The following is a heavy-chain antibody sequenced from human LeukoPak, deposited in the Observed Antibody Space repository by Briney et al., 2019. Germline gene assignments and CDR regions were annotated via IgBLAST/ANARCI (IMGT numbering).Heavy chain of an antibody. CDR1: GFTFSGSA. CDR3: ARDGYNPYYYDYYMDV. Sequence: GGSLRLSCAASGFTFSGSAMHWVRQASGKGLEWVGRIRSKANSYATAYAASVKGRFTISRDDSKNTAYLQMNSLRAEDTAVYYCARDGYNPYYYDYYMDVWGKGTTVTVSS. J-gene: IGHJ6*03. D-gene: IGHD5-24*01. CDR2: IRSKANSYAT. V-gene: IGHV3-73*01.